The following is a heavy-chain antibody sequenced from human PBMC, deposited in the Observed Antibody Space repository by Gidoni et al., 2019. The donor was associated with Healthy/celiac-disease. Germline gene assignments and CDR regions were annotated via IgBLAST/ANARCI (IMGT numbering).Heavy chain of an antibody. CDR1: GFTFSSYG. J-gene: IGHJ4*02. V-gene: IGHV3-33*01. Sequence: QVQLVESGGGVVQPGRSLRLSCAASGFTFSSYGMHWVRQAPGKGLEWVAVIWYDGSNKYYADSVKGRFTISRDNSKNTLYLQMNSLRAEDTAVYYCARDPQVRDTAMVYWGQGTLVTVSS. CDR3: ARDPQVRDTAMVY. D-gene: IGHD5-18*01. CDR2: IWYDGSNK.